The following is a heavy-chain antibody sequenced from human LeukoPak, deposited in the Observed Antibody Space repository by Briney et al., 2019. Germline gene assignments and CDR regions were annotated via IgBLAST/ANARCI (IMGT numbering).Heavy chain of an antibody. J-gene: IGHJ5*02. Sequence: GESLRISCKGSGYRFTSYWISWVRQMPGKGLEWMGRIDPTDSYTNYSPSFQGHVTISVDKSVTTAYLRWNSLKASDTAIYYCARQRALSWFDPWGQGTLVTVSS. CDR2: IDPTDSYT. CDR1: GYRFTSYW. CDR3: ARQRALSWFDP. D-gene: IGHD6-25*01. V-gene: IGHV5-10-1*01.